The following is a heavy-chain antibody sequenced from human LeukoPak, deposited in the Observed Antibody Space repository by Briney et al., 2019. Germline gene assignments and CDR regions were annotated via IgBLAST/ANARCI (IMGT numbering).Heavy chain of an antibody. Sequence: ASVKVSCKASGYTFTSYYMHWVRQAPGQGLEWMGWINPNSGGTNYAQKFQGRVTMTRDTSISTAYMELSRLRSEDTAVYYCARTTVTTGFLLDYWGQGTLVTVSS. D-gene: IGHD4-17*01. CDR3: ARTTVTTGFLLDY. V-gene: IGHV1-2*02. CDR2: INPNSGGT. CDR1: GYTFTSYY. J-gene: IGHJ4*02.